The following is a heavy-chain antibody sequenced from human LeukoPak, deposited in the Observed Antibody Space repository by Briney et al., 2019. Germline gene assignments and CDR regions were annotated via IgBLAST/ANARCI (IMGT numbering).Heavy chain of an antibody. CDR2: ISNSGGST. D-gene: IGHD2-15*01. Sequence: RSGGSLRLSCAASGFTSSSYVMSWVRQAPGKGLEWVSSISNSGGSTYYADSVKGRFTISRDNSKNTLYLQMNSLRAEDTAVYYCAKDPYRVVVATGNYLDPWGQRTLVTVSS. V-gene: IGHV3-23*01. J-gene: IGHJ5*02. CDR1: GFTSSSYV. CDR3: AKDPYRVVVATGNYLDP.